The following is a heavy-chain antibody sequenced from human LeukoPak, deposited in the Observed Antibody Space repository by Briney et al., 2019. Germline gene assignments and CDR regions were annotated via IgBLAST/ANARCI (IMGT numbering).Heavy chain of an antibody. D-gene: IGHD1-7*01. CDR2: FDPEDGET. CDR3: PTATRYGYNWNYDPVYYFDY. J-gene: IGHJ4*02. CDR1: GYTLTELS. V-gene: IGHV1-24*01. Sequence: ASVKVSCKVSGYTLTELSMHWVRQAPGKGLEWMGGFDPEDGETIYAQKFQGRVTMTEDTSTDTAYMELSSLRSQDTAVYYCPTATRYGYNWNYDPVYYFDYWGQGTLVTVSS.